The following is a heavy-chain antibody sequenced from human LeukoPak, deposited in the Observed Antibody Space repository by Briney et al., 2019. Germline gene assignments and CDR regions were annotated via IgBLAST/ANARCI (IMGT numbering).Heavy chain of an antibody. D-gene: IGHD1-26*01. CDR3: ARSGSYYWFDP. Sequence: ASVKVSCKVSGYIFTDLSMHWVRQAPGKGLEWMGGFDPEDGETIYAQKFQGRVTMTRDTSISTAYMELSRLRSDDTAVYYCARSGSYYWFDPWGQGTLVTVSS. J-gene: IGHJ5*02. CDR2: FDPEDGET. CDR1: GYIFTDLS. V-gene: IGHV1-24*01.